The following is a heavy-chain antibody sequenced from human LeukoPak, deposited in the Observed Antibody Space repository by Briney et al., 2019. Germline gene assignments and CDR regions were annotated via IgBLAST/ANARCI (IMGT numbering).Heavy chain of an antibody. CDR3: ARGRDIKYYDYIWGNDRYCNVFDI. CDR2: INHNGVT. Sequence: SETLSLTCGVHDGSFRGYYWNWIRQPPGKGLEWVGEINHNGVTNYNPSLKSRVTISLDTPKNQLSLKLRSVTAAEPAVYYCARGRDIKYYDYIWGNDRYCNVFDIWGQGTMAVVS. J-gene: IGHJ3*02. D-gene: IGHD3-16*02. V-gene: IGHV4-34*01. CDR1: DGSFRGYY.